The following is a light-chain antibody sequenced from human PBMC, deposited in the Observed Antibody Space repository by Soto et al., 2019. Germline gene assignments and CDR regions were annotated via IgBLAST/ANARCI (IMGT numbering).Light chain of an antibody. CDR2: DVS. V-gene: IGKV1-5*01. J-gene: IGKJ1*01. CDR3: QQYDYSRT. CDR1: QRINNW. Sequence: IQIYVSPATLAGYVGDRVRITCRASQRINNWLAWYQQKPGKAPKLLMFDVSNLESGVPSRFSGSGSGAEFTLTISSLHSDDFATYYCQQYDYSRTFGQGTKVDIK.